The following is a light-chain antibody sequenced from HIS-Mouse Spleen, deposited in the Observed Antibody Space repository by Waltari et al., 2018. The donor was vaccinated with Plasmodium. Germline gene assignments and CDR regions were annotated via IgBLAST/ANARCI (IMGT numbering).Light chain of an antibody. Sequence: QSALTQPRSVSGSPGPSVTISCTGTSSDVGGSSYVSWYQQHPGQAPKRRIYDVSKRPSGVPDRFSCSKSGNTASLTISGLQAEDEADYYCCSYAGSYTWVFGGGTKLTVL. J-gene: IGLJ3*02. CDR1: SSDVGGSSY. V-gene: IGLV2-11*01. CDR3: CSYAGSYTWV. CDR2: DVS.